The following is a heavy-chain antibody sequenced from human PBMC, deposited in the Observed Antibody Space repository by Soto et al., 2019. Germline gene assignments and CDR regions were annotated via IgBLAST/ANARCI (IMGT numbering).Heavy chain of an antibody. CDR3: ATQGFGTLHGLVDI. Sequence: SETMALSCTVWGGSITSISNQYWSWSGQTPEKGLEWIGYISYSGHPSSNPSLKSRVILSVDTSKNQVSLNLASVTAADTAVYYCATQGFGTLHGLVDIWGQGTTVT. D-gene: IGHD1-7*01. V-gene: IGHV4-59*08. J-gene: IGHJ6*02. CDR1: GGSITSISNQY. CDR2: ISYSGHP.